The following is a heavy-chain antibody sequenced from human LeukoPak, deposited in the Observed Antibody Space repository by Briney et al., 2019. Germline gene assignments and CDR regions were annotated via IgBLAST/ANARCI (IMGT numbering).Heavy chain of an antibody. CDR3: ARNSGLDY. V-gene: IGHV3-30-3*01. J-gene: IGHJ4*02. CDR1: GFTLSSYA. D-gene: IGHD6-19*01. Sequence: GGSLRLSCAASGFTLSSYAMHWVRQAPGKGLEWVAVISYDGSNKYYADSVKGRFTISRDNSKSTLYLQMNSLRAEDTAVYYCARNSGLDYWGQGTLVTVSS. CDR2: ISYDGSNK.